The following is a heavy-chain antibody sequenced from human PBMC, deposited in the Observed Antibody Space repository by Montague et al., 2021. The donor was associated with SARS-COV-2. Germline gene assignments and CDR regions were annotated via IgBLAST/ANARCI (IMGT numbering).Heavy chain of an antibody. Sequence: SETLSLTCAVSSGSINYYYLSWIRQSPGKGLEWIGYIYYSGNTNYSPSLQSRVTISVDSSKTQFSLRLTSVTAADTAVYYCARHGVGCEFVGHNWCTDAFDIWGQGTVVTVSS. J-gene: IGHJ3*02. CDR2: IYYSGNT. V-gene: IGHV4-59*08. CDR1: SGSINYYY. D-gene: IGHD5-24*01. CDR3: ARHGVGCEFVGHNWCTDAFDI.